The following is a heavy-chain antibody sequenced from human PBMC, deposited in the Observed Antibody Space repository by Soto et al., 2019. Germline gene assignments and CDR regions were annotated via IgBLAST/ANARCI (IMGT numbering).Heavy chain of an antibody. CDR3: ARIRAAMTTRCMDV. CDR1: GFSLSTSGVS. Sequence: YGPTLVNPTQTLTLTCTFSGFSLSTSGVSMGWIRPPPGKALEWLARIDWDDDKYYNTSLKTRLTISKDTSKNQVVLTITHMDPVDTATYYCARIRAAMTTRCMDVWGKGTTVTAAS. V-gene: IGHV2-70*11. D-gene: IGHD4-17*01. CDR2: IDWDDDK. J-gene: IGHJ6*03.